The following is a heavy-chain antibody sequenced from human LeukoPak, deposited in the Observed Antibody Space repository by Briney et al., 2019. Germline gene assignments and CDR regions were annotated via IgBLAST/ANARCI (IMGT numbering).Heavy chain of an antibody. D-gene: IGHD3-10*01. CDR3: AREMVREVIVDY. CDR2: ISYDGNNK. Sequence: PGRSLRLSCAGSGFTFNTFGMHWVRQAPGKGLEWVALISYDGNNKYYADSVKGRFTISRDNAKNSLYLQMNSLRAEDTAVYYCAREMVREVIVDYWGQGTLVTVSS. V-gene: IGHV3-30*03. J-gene: IGHJ4*02. CDR1: GFTFNTFG.